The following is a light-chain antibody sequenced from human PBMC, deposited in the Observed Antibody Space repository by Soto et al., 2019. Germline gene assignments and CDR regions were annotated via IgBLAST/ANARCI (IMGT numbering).Light chain of an antibody. V-gene: IGKV1-5*01. CDR1: QNIRSR. CDR2: DAS. CDR3: QQYENLPT. Sequence: DIQMTQSPSTLSASVGYRVTITCRASQNIRSRLAWFQQKPGKAPKLLIYDASSLESGVPSRFRGSGSGTDFTFTISRLQPEDIATYYCQQYENLPTFGQGTRREIK. J-gene: IGKJ5*01.